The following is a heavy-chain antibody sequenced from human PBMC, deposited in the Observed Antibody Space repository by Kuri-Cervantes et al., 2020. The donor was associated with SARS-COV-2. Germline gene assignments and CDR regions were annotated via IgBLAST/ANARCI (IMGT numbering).Heavy chain of an antibody. V-gene: IGHV3-74*01. D-gene: IGHD7-27*01. J-gene: IGHJ6*03. CDR1: GFTFSNHW. Sequence: GGSLRLSCAASGFTFSNHWMHWVRQAPGKGLVWVSSINTDGTTTNYADSVKGRFTISRDNAKNRLYLQMNSLRAEDTAVYYCARDRYWGPQYYYYYMDVWGKGTTVTVSS. CDR2: INTDGTTT. CDR3: ARDRYWGPQYYYYYMDV.